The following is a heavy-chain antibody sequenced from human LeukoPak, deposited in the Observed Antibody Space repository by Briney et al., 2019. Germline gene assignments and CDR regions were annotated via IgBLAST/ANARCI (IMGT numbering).Heavy chain of an antibody. J-gene: IGHJ5*02. CDR1: GGSFSGYY. D-gene: IGHD6-19*01. Sequence: SETLSLTCAVYGGSFSGYYWSWIRQPPGKGLEWIGEINHSGSTNYNPSLKSRVTISVDTSKNQFSLKLSSVTAADTAVYYCARCIAVAGTSWFDPWGQGTLVTVSS. CDR2: INHSGST. V-gene: IGHV4-34*01. CDR3: ARCIAVAGTSWFDP.